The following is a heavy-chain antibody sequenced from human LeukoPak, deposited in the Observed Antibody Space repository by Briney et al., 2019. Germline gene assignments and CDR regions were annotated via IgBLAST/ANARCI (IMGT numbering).Heavy chain of an antibody. CDR3: ARGGDYGSGNYFDY. J-gene: IGHJ4*02. Sequence: TGRSLRLSCAASGFTFSSYGMNWVRQAPGKGLEWVAVIWYDGSDKYYADSVKGRFTISRDSFKNTLYLQMNSLRVEDTAVYYCARGGDYGSGNYFDYWGQGTLVTVSS. D-gene: IGHD3-10*01. CDR1: GFTFSSYG. CDR2: IWYDGSDK. V-gene: IGHV3-33*01.